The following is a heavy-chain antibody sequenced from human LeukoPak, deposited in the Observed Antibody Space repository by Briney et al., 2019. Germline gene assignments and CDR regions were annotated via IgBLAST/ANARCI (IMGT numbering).Heavy chain of an antibody. D-gene: IGHD2-2*01. CDR3: ARACSSTSCSGSDYYYYGMDV. CDR2: IIPIFGTA. Sequence: EASVKVSRKASGGTFSSYAISWVRQAPGQGLEWMGGIIPIFGTANYAQKFQGRVTITADKSTSTAYMELSSLRSEDTAVYYCARACSSTSCSGSDYYYYGMDVWGKGTTVTVSS. V-gene: IGHV1-69*06. J-gene: IGHJ6*04. CDR1: GGTFSSYA.